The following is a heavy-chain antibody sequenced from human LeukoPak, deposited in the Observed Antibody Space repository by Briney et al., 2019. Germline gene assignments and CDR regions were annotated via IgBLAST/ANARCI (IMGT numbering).Heavy chain of an antibody. Sequence: GGSLRLSCAASGFTFSSYGMSWVRQAPGKGLEWVSAISGSGGSTYYADSVKGRFTISRDNSKNTLYLQMNSLRAEDTAVYYCAKDQLDLLWFGAFDIWGQGTMVTVSS. CDR2: ISGSGGST. D-gene: IGHD3-10*01. CDR1: GFTFSSYG. CDR3: AKDQLDLLWFGAFDI. J-gene: IGHJ3*02. V-gene: IGHV3-23*01.